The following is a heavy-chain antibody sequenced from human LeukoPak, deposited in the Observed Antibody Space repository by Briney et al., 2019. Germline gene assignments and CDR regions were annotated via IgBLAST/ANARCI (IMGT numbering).Heavy chain of an antibody. CDR1: GGSISGYY. J-gene: IGHJ4*02. Sequence: PSETLSLTCTVSGGSISGYYWSWIRQPPGKGLEWIGEINHSGSTNYNPSLKSRVTISVETSKNQFSLKLSSVTAADTAVYYCARPRYYGSGSFDYWGQGTLVTVSS. V-gene: IGHV4-34*01. CDR2: INHSGST. D-gene: IGHD3-10*01. CDR3: ARPRYYGSGSFDY.